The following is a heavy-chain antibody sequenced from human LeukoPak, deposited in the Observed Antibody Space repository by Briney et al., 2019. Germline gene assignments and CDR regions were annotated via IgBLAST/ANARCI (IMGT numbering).Heavy chain of an antibody. Sequence: PGGSLRLSCVASGFTFNNYAMHWVRQAPGKGLEWVSTINGNGAATYYADSFKGRFLISRDDSKSTVYLRMNKLRVEDSGLYYCANGLAASGNFLLRDYYYFIDVWGKETTVIVS. D-gene: IGHD1-26*01. CDR3: ANGLAASGNFLLRDYYYFIDV. J-gene: IGHJ6*03. CDR1: GFTFNNYA. CDR2: INGNGAAT. V-gene: IGHV3-23*01.